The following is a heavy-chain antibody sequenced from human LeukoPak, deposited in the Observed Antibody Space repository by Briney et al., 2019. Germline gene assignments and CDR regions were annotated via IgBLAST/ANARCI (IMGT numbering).Heavy chain of an antibody. CDR1: GFTFSSYG. CDR3: ARDPHYYYGSGSYPAYYMDV. Sequence: GGSLRLSCAASGFTFSSYGMHWVRQAPGKGLEWVAVIWYDGSNKYYADSVKGRFTISRDNSKITLYLQMNSLRAEDTAVYYCARDPHYYYGSGSYPAYYMDVWGKGTTVTVSS. V-gene: IGHV3-33*01. CDR2: IWYDGSNK. D-gene: IGHD3-10*01. J-gene: IGHJ6*03.